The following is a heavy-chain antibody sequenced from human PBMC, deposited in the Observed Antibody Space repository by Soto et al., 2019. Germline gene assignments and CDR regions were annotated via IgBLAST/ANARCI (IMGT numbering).Heavy chain of an antibody. CDR3: ARAPVDGGNGWLDP. J-gene: IGHJ5*02. CDR2: MNPNSGNT. CDR1: GYTFKNYD. V-gene: IGHV1-8*01. Sequence: QVQLVQSGAEVKRPGASVMVSCRATGYTFKNYDINWVRQATGQGLEWMGRMNPNSGNTGYAQKFQGRVTMTTNTSISTAYLELSSLRSEETAVYYCARAPVDGGNGWLDPWGQGTLVTVSS. D-gene: IGHD2-15*01.